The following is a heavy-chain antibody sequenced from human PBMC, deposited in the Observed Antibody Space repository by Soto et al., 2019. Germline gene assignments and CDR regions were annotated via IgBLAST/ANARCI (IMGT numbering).Heavy chain of an antibody. CDR2: ISGTGGTT. Sequence: LRRSCTASGFTVNKYAMSWVRQAPGKGVEWVSSISGTGGTTYVLDSVKGRFTISRDNSKNTLYPQMNSLRAEDTAVYDCAKDRLGFLDWGPRSEFRGQGTPGTGSP. J-gene: IGHJ4*02. V-gene: IGHV3-23*01. CDR3: AKDRLGFLDWGPRSEF. D-gene: IGHD3-3*01. CDR1: GFTVNKYA.